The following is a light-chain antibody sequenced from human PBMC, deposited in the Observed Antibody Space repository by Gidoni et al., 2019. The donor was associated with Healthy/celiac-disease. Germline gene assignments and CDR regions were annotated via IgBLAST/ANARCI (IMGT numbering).Light chain of an antibody. Sequence: DIQMTQSPSSLSASVGDRVTITCRASQSISSYLNWYQQKPGKAPKLLIYAASSLQSGVPSRISGSGSGTDFTLTISSLQPEDFATYYCQQSYSTPQNTFXXXTKLEIK. CDR3: QQSYSTPQNT. CDR2: AAS. J-gene: IGKJ2*01. CDR1: QSISSY. V-gene: IGKV1-39*01.